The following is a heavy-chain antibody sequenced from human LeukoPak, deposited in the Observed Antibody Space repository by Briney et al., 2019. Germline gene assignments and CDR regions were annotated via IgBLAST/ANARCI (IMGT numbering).Heavy chain of an antibody. J-gene: IGHJ4*02. D-gene: IGHD3-22*01. CDR1: GFTFSSYE. V-gene: IGHV3-48*03. CDR3: ARRGYYDTSGYLFDD. CDR2: ISSSGSSI. Sequence: GGPLRLSCAASGFTFSSYEMNWVRQAPGRGLEWVSYISSSGSSIYYVDSVKGRFIISRDNAKNSLFLQMNSLRAEDTAVYYCARRGYYDTSGYLFDDWGQGTLVTVSS.